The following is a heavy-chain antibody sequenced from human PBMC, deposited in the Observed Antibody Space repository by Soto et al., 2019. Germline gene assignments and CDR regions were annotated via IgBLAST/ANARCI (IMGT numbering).Heavy chain of an antibody. V-gene: IGHV3-23*01. Sequence: PGGSLRLSCAASGFTFSSYAMSWVRQAPGKGLEWVSAISGSGGSTYYADSVKGRFTISRDNSKNTLYLQMNSLRAEDTAVYYCALLYYFDYYGMDVWGQGSTVTLSS. D-gene: IGHD2-8*02. CDR1: GFTFSSYA. CDR3: ALLYYFDYYGMDV. CDR2: ISGSGGST. J-gene: IGHJ6*02.